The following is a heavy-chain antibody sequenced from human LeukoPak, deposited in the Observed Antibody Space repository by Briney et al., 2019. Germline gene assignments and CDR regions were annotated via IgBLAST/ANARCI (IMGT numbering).Heavy chain of an antibody. Sequence: SETLSLTCTVSGGSISSYYWSWIRQPAGKGLECIGRIYSSGSTDYNPSLKSRVTRSVDPSNNQFSLKLNSGTAADTAVYYCARKGISGWYFDYWGQGTLVTVSS. CDR1: GGSISSYY. D-gene: IGHD6-19*01. V-gene: IGHV4-4*07. J-gene: IGHJ4*02. CDR3: ARKGISGWYFDY. CDR2: IYSSGST.